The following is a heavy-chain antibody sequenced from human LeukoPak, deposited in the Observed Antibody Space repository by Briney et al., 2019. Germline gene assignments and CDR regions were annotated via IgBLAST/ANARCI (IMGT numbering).Heavy chain of an antibody. V-gene: IGHV3-48*03. CDR3: ARALGYSYGYAVDY. Sequence: PGGSLRLSCAASGFTFSSYEMNWVRQAPGKGLEWVSYISSSGSTIYYADSVKGRFTISGDNAKNSLYLQMNSLRAEDTAVYYCARALGYSYGYAVDYWGQGTLVTVSS. J-gene: IGHJ4*02. D-gene: IGHD5-18*01. CDR2: ISSSGSTI. CDR1: GFTFSSYE.